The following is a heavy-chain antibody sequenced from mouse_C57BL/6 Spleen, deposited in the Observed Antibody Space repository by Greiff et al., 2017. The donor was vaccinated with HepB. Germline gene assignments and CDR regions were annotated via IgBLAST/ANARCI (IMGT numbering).Heavy chain of an antibody. Sequence: DVMLVESGGDLVKPGGSLKLSCAASGFTFSSYGMSWVRQTPDKRLEWVATISSGGSYTYYPDSVKGRFTISRDNAKNTLYLQMSSLKSEDTAMYYCARDYGSSFYFDYWGQGTTLTVSS. CDR2: ISSGGSYT. CDR1: GFTFSSYG. J-gene: IGHJ2*01. V-gene: IGHV5-6*02. D-gene: IGHD1-1*01. CDR3: ARDYGSSFYFDY.